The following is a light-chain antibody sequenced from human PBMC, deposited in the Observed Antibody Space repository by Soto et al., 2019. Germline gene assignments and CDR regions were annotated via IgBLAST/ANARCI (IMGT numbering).Light chain of an antibody. V-gene: IGKV3-11*01. CDR1: QTVSSY. Sequence: EIVLTQSPATLSLSPGERATLSCRASQTVSSYLAWYQHKPGQAPRRLIYDASNRATGIPARFSGSGSGTDFTLTISSLEPEDFAVYYCQHRATWPLTFGGGTKVEIK. J-gene: IGKJ4*01. CDR3: QHRATWPLT. CDR2: DAS.